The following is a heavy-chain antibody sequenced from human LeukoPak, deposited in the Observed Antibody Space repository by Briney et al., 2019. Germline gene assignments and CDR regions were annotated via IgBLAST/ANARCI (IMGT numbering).Heavy chain of an antibody. V-gene: IGHV3-48*01. CDR3: ARDLMAARPLNSVDY. CDR1: GFTFDTYT. D-gene: IGHD6-6*01. CDR2: IDTTSTTM. J-gene: IGHJ4*02. Sequence: GGSLRLSCAASGFTFDTYTMNWVRQAPGTGLEWVSYIDTTSTTMYYADSVKGRFTISRDNSKNTLYLQMNSLRAEDTAVYYCARDLMAARPLNSVDYWGQGTLVTVSS.